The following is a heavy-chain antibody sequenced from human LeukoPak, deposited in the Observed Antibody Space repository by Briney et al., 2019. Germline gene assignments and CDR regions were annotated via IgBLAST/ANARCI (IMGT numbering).Heavy chain of an antibody. J-gene: IGHJ5*02. CDR2: IYYNGST. CDR1: GGSISSGDYY. Sequence: SETLSLTCTVSGGSISSGDYYWSWIRQPPGKGLEWIGYIYYNGSTYYNPSLKSRVTISVDTSKNQFSLKLSSVTAADTAVYYCARGEDLNWFDPWGQGTLVTVSS. D-gene: IGHD1-26*01. CDR3: ARGEDLNWFDP. V-gene: IGHV4-30-4*01.